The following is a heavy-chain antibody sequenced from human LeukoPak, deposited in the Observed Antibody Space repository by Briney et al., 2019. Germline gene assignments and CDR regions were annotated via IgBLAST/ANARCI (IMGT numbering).Heavy chain of an antibody. D-gene: IGHD5-12*01. J-gene: IGHJ5*02. CDR2: IYYSGST. Sequence: SETLSLTCAVYGGSFSGYYWGWIRQPPGKGLEWIGSIYYSGSTYYNPSLKSRVTISVDTSKNQFSLKLSSVTAADTAVYYCARHKGVYEYSGYDLGGWFDPWGQGTLVTVSS. CDR1: GGSFSGYY. CDR3: ARHKGVYEYSGYDLGGWFDP. V-gene: IGHV4-39*01.